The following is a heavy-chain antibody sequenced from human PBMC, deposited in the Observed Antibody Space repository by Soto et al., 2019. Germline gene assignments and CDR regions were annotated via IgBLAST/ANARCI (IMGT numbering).Heavy chain of an antibody. CDR3: APRRQESYYVG. D-gene: IGHD1-26*01. CDR1: GFTFSSYA. V-gene: IGHV3-23*01. Sequence: GGSLRLSCAASGFTFSSYAMSWVRQAPWKGLEWVSAISGSGGSTYYADSVKGRFTISRDNSKNTLYLQMNSLRAEDTAVYYCAPRRQESYYVGWGQGTLVTVSS. CDR2: ISGSGGST. J-gene: IGHJ4*02.